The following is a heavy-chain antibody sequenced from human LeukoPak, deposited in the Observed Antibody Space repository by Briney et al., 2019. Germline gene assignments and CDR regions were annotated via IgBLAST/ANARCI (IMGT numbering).Heavy chain of an antibody. CDR2: INHSGST. CDR3: ARGRRVLSTLGWFDP. V-gene: IGHV4-34*01. J-gene: IGHJ5*02. CDR1: GGSFSGYY. Sequence: SETLSLTCAVYGGSFSGYYWSWIRQPPGKGPEWIGEINHSGSTNYNPSLKSRVTISVDTSKNQFSLKLSSVTAADTAVYYCARGRRVLSTLGWFDPWGQGTLVTVSS. D-gene: IGHD3-10*01.